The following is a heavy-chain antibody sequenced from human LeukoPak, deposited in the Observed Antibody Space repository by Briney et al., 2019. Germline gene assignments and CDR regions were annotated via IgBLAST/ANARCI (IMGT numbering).Heavy chain of an antibody. D-gene: IGHD3-22*01. CDR3: ARVLRDPGYYYDSSGLYYFDY. Sequence: SETLSLTCTVSGGSISSYYWSWIRQPPEKGQEWIGYIYYSGSTNYNPSLKSRVTISVDTSKNQFSLKLSSVTAADTAVYYCARVLRDPGYYYDSSGLYYFDYWGQGTLVTVSS. CDR1: GGSISSYY. J-gene: IGHJ4*02. CDR2: IYYSGST. V-gene: IGHV4-59*01.